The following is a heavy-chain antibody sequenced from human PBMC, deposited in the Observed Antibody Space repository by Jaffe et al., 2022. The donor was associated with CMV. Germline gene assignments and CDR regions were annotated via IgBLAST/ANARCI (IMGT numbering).Heavy chain of an antibody. CDR2: ISYNGRER. Sequence: QVQVVESGGALVQPGQSLRLSCAASGFTFSDYGFHWVRQAPGKGLEWMTLISYNGRERYYADSVKGRFTISRDNSEKSLYLQMHSLRAEDTAVYYCARALGGSGSYLWAPLDWGQGTMVTVSS. V-gene: IGHV3-30*03. CDR1: GFTFSDYG. CDR3: ARALGGSGSYLWAPLD. J-gene: IGHJ4*02. D-gene: IGHD3-10*01.